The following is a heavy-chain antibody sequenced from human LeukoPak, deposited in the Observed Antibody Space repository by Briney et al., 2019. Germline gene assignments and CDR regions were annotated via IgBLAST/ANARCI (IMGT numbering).Heavy chain of an antibody. Sequence: PSETLSLTCTVSGYSISSGYYWSWIRPPPGKGLEWIGYIYYSGSTYYNPSLKSRVTISVDTSKNQFSLKLSSVTAADTAVYYCARGGDGYNYNWFDPWGQGTLVTVSS. V-gene: IGHV4-30-4*01. CDR2: IYYSGST. J-gene: IGHJ5*02. D-gene: IGHD5-24*01. CDR3: ARGGDGYNYNWFDP. CDR1: GYSISSGYY.